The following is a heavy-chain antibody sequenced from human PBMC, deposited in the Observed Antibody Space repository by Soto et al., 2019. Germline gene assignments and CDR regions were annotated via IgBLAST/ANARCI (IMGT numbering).Heavy chain of an antibody. CDR2: IYYSGST. J-gene: IGHJ6*02. CDR3: ARGRLDHYYYAMDV. CDR1: GDSFTSGGYY. V-gene: IGHV4-31*11. Sequence: ASETLSLTCAVSGDSFTSGGYYWNWIRQHPGKGLEWIGYIYYSGSTYYNPSLKSRVTISLDTSKNQFSLNLSSVTAADTAVYYCARGRLDHYYYAMDVWGQGTTVTVSS.